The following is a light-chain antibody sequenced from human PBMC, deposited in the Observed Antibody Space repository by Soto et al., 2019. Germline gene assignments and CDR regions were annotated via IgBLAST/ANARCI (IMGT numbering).Light chain of an antibody. Sequence: DIVLTQSPGTLSLSPGDRATLSCRASQSVSGNSLAWYQQKPGQAPRLLIYVASIRATGVPDRFSGSGSGADFTLTIRRLEPEDVAVYYCQQYGSSPRTFGQGTKVEIK. J-gene: IGKJ1*01. CDR2: VAS. V-gene: IGKV3-20*01. CDR3: QQYGSSPRT. CDR1: QSVSGNS.